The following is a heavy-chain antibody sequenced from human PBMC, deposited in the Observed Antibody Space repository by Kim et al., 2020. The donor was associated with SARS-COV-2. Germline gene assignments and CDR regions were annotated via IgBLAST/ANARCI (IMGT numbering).Heavy chain of an antibody. V-gene: IGHV3-7*03. J-gene: IGHJ4*02. CDR1: GFTFSKFW. CDR3: ARVVNYGDSYCFDY. CDR2: IGEEGGEE. D-gene: IGHD4-17*01. Sequence: GGSLRLSCAASGFTFSKFWMSWVRQVPGKGLEWVANIGEEGGEEDYVDSLKGRFTISRDNAKNLVYLQMKSLRADDTAVYYCARVVNYGDSYCFDYWGQGTLVTVSS.